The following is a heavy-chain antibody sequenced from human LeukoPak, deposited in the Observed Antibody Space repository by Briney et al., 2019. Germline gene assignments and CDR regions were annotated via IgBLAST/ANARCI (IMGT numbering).Heavy chain of an antibody. J-gene: IGHJ5*02. CDR3: ARLGEEWLVHNWFDP. CDR2: IDPRVSYS. Sequence: GESLKISCKGFGYSFAKYWITWVRQMPGKGLEWMGRIDPRVSYSNYSPSFQGHVTIYVGKSINTVYLHSNTQKPSDTAMYYCARLGEEWLVHNWFDPWGQGTLVTVSS. D-gene: IGHD6-19*01. V-gene: IGHV5-10-1*01. CDR1: GYSFAKYW.